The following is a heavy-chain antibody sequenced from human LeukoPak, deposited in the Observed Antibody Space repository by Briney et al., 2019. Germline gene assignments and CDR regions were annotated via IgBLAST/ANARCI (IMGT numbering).Heavy chain of an antibody. CDR2: ISSGGSTI. J-gene: IGHJ3*02. CDR3: AKDRRYGDYGAFDI. Sequence: GGSLRLSCTASGFTFSGYEMNWVRQAPGKGLEWVSYISSGGSTIYYADSVKGRFTISRDNSKNTLYLQMNSLRAEDTAVYYCAKDRRYGDYGAFDIWGQGTMVTVSS. V-gene: IGHV3-48*03. CDR1: GFTFSGYE. D-gene: IGHD4-17*01.